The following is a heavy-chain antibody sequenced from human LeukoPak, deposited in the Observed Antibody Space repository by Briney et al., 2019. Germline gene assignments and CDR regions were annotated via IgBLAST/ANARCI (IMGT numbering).Heavy chain of an antibody. CDR3: ARNFAS. CDR1: GFTFSSYG. V-gene: IGHV3-48*03. CDR2: ISNSGSTM. Sequence: GSLRLSCAASGFTFSSYGMNWVRQAPGKGLEWVSYISNSGSTMYYADSVRGWFTISRDNAKNSLYLQMNSLRAEDTAVYYCARNFASWGQGTLVTVSS. J-gene: IGHJ4*02.